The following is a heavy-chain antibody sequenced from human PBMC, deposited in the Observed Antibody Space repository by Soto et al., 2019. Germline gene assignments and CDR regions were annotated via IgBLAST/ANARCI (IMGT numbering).Heavy chain of an antibody. CDR1: GFTFSNAW. V-gene: IGHV3-15*01. CDR2: IKSKTDGGTT. CDR3: TTDLTPPYGDYDY. Sequence: EVQLVESGGGLVKLGGSLRLSCAASGFTFSNAWMSWVRQAPGKGLEWVGRIKSKTDGGTTDYAAPVKGRFTISRDDSKNTLYLQMNSLKTEDTAVYYCTTDLTPPYGDYDYWGQGTLVTVSS. D-gene: IGHD4-17*01. J-gene: IGHJ4*02.